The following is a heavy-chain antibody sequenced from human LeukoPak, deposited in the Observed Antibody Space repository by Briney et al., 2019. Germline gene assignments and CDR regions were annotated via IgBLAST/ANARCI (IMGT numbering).Heavy chain of an antibody. D-gene: IGHD5-12*01. V-gene: IGHV4-59*01. Sequence: SETLSLTCTVSGGSISTYYWSWIRQPPGKGLEWIAYLYYSESTKSNPSLKSRVTTSVDMSKHQFSLKLSSVTAADTAVDYCARGPGGKYSGYDWDYWGQGILVTVSS. CDR1: GGSISTYY. CDR3: ARGPGGKYSGYDWDY. CDR2: LYYSEST. J-gene: IGHJ4*02.